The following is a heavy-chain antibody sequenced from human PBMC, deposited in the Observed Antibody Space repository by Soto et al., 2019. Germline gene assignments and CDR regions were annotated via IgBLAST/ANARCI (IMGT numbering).Heavy chain of an antibody. V-gene: IGHV3-72*01. CDR1: GFTFSDHY. D-gene: IGHD3-22*01. J-gene: IGHJ3*02. Sequence: GGSLRLSCAASGFTFSDHYMDWVRQAPGKGLEWVGRTRNKANSYTTEYAASVKGRFTISRDDSKNSLYLQMNSLKTEDTAVYYCARISMRGGVSGYYDSSGYYYLPDAFDIWGQGTMVTVSS. CDR2: TRNKANSYTT. CDR3: ARISMRGGVSGYYDSSGYYYLPDAFDI.